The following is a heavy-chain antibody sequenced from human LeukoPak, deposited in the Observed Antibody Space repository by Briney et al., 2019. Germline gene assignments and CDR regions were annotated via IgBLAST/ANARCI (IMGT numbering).Heavy chain of an antibody. Sequence: TGGSLRLSCAASGFTFSSYGMHWVRQAPGKGLEWVAFKRYDGSNKYYADSVKGRFTISRDNSKNTLYLQMNSLRAEDTAVYYCAKAQYSGSYYASRPDAFDIWGQGTMVTVSS. J-gene: IGHJ3*02. D-gene: IGHD1-26*01. CDR2: KRYDGSNK. CDR3: AKAQYSGSYYASRPDAFDI. CDR1: GFTFSSYG. V-gene: IGHV3-30*02.